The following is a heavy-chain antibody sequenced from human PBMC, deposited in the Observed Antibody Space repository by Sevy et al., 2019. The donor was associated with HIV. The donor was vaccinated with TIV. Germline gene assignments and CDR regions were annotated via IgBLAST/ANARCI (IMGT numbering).Heavy chain of an antibody. D-gene: IGHD3-22*01. Sequence: GGSLRSSFAASESTFSNAGISWVRQAPGKGREWVGRIKSKTDGGTKDYAAPVKGRFTISRDDSKNTLYLQMNSLKTEDTAVYYCTTSTYDSSGYYHETYDYWGQGTLVTVSS. CDR2: IKSKTDGGTK. CDR1: ESTFSNAG. CDR3: TTSTYDSSGYYHETYDY. J-gene: IGHJ4*02. V-gene: IGHV3-15*01.